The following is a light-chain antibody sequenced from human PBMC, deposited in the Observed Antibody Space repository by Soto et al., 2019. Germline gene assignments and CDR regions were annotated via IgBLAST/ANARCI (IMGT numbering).Light chain of an antibody. Sequence: QSALTQPASVSGSLGQSITISCTGTSSDVGAYNYVSCYQQHPDKAPKLMLYEVSTRPSGVSNRFSGSKSGNTASLTISGLQAEDEADYYCSSYTTSSTLLYVFGTGTKVTVL. CDR1: SSDVGAYNY. CDR3: SSYTTSSTLLYV. J-gene: IGLJ1*01. CDR2: EVS. V-gene: IGLV2-14*01.